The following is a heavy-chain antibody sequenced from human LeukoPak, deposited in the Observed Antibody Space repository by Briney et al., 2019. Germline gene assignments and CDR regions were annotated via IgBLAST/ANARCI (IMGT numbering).Heavy chain of an antibody. Sequence: GGSLRLSCVSSGFTFGSYWMHWVRQAPGKGLVWVSRINTDGRTTTYADSVKGRFTISRDNAKNTLYLQMNSLRAEDTAVYYCVRSAFLTTEFYFDYWGQGTLVTVSS. V-gene: IGHV3-74*01. D-gene: IGHD4-11*01. CDR2: INTDGRTT. CDR1: GFTFGSYW. CDR3: VRSAFLTTEFYFDY. J-gene: IGHJ4*02.